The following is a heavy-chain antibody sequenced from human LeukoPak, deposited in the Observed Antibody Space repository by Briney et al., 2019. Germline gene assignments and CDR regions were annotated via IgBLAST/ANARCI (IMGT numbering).Heavy chain of an antibody. Sequence: KSSETLSLTCAVYGGSFSGYYWSWIRQPPGKGLEWIGEINHSGSTNYNPSLKSRVTISVDTSKNQFSLKLSSVTAADTAVYYCARQGGAYYAFDIWGQGTMVTVSS. CDR2: INHSGST. CDR1: GGSFSGYY. J-gene: IGHJ3*02. D-gene: IGHD2-15*01. CDR3: ARQGGAYYAFDI. V-gene: IGHV4-34*01.